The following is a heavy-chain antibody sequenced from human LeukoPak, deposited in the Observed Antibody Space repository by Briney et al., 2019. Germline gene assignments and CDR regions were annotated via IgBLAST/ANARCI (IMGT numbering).Heavy chain of an antibody. CDR1: GFSFSDYA. CDR2: ITGSGGVT. V-gene: IGHV3-23*01. Sequence: PGGSLRLSCAASGFSFSDYAMAWVRQAPGKGLEWVSVITGSGGVTHYAGSVKGRFTISRDNSKNTLYLQMNNLGVEDTARYYCAKDGLYYDGSTHIYYFDYWGQGTLVAVSS. CDR3: AKDGLYYDGSTHIYYFDY. J-gene: IGHJ4*02. D-gene: IGHD3-22*01.